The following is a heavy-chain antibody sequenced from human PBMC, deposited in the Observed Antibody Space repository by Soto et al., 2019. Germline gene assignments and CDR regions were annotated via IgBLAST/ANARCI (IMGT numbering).Heavy chain of an antibody. CDR1: GGSISSYY. V-gene: IGHV4-59*08. CDR3: ARQRGGSVSNWFDP. D-gene: IGHD3-16*01. J-gene: IGHJ5*02. Sequence: SETLSLTCTVSGGSISSYYWSWIRQPPGKGLEWIGYIYYSGSTNYNPSLKSRVTISVDTSKNQFSLKLSSVTAADTAVYYCARQRGGSVSNWFDPWGQGTLVTVSS. CDR2: IYYSGST.